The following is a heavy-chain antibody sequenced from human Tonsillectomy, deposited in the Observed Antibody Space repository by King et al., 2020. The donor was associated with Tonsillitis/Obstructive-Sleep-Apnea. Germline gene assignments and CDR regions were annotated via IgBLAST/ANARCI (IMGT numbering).Heavy chain of an antibody. V-gene: IGHV4-39*01. Sequence: QLQESGPGLVKPSETLSLTCTVSGGSISSSSYYWTWIRQPPGKGLEWIGSIYYSGTTYYSPSLKSRVTISVDTSKTQFSLKLSSVTAADTAVFYCARHWGATDYFAYWGQGTLVTVSS. D-gene: IGHD1-26*01. CDR3: ARHWGATDYFAY. CDR1: GGSISSSSYY. J-gene: IGHJ4*02. CDR2: IYYSGTT.